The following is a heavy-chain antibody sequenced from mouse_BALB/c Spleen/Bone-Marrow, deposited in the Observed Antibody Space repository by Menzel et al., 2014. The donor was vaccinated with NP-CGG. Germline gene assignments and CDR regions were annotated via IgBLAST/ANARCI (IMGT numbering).Heavy chain of an antibody. CDR1: GYTFTSYY. D-gene: IGHD5-1-1*01. V-gene: IGHV1S56*01. Sequence: VQLQQSGPELVKPGASVKMSCKASGYTFTSYYIHWVKRRPGQGLEWIGWFYPGDGSAKYNEKFKDKTTLTADKSSSTAYMLLSSLTSEDSAIYFCARWRYPYAMDYWGQGTSVTVSS. J-gene: IGHJ4*01. CDR3: ARWRYPYAMDY. CDR2: FYPGDGSA.